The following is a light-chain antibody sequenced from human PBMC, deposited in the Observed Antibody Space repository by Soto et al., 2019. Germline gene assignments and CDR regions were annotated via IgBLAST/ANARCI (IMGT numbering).Light chain of an antibody. Sequence: QSALTQPASVSGSRGQSIIISCVGRNTDVGQDKSVSWYQQGPGKAPKLLIFEVTNRPSGVSNRFSGSRSGNTASLTISGLQPDDEGDYFCVSYTDTDTHVFGTGTKVTLL. V-gene: IGLV2-14*01. CDR2: EVT. J-gene: IGLJ1*01. CDR3: VSYTDTDTHV. CDR1: NTDVGQDKS.